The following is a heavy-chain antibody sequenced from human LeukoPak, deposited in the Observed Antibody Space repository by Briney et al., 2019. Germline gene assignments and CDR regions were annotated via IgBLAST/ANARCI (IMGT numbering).Heavy chain of an antibody. CDR2: IYPGDSET. CDR3: ARPRPYCSGGSCSDFYDY. Sequence: KYGESLKISCKGSGYRFTTYWIGWVRQMPGKGLEWMGIIYPGDSETRYSPSFQGQVTISADKSISTAYLQWSSLKASDTAMYYCARPRPYCSGGSCSDFYDYWGQGTLVTVSS. J-gene: IGHJ4*02. D-gene: IGHD2-15*01. V-gene: IGHV5-51*01. CDR1: GYRFTTYW.